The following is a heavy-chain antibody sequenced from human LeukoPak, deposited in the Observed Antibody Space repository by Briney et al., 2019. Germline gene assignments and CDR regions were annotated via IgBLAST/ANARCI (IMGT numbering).Heavy chain of an antibody. D-gene: IGHD2-2*01. J-gene: IGHJ3*02. CDR1: GGSISSYY. Sequence: SETLSLTCTVSGGSISSYYWSWIRQPPGKGLEWIGYIYYSGSTNYNPSLKSRVTISVDTSKNQFSLKLSSVTAADTAVYYCARAVVVPAATTEYAFDIWGQGTMVTVSS. V-gene: IGHV4-59*01. CDR2: IYYSGST. CDR3: ARAVVVPAATTEYAFDI.